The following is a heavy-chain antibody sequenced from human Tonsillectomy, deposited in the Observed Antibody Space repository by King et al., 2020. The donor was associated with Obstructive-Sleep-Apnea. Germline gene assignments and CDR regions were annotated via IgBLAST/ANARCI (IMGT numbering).Heavy chain of an antibody. CDR1: GFTFSSYG. Sequence: VQLVESGGGVVQPGRSLRLSCAASGFTFSSYGMHWVRQAPGKGLEWVAVISYDGSNKYYADSVKGRFTIARENSKNTLYLQMNSLRAEDTAVYYCAKDRRGRYYYDSSGYYPRYYYYGMDVWGQGTTVTVSS. D-gene: IGHD3-22*01. CDR2: ISYDGSNK. J-gene: IGHJ6*02. CDR3: AKDRRGRYYYDSSGYYPRYYYYGMDV. V-gene: IGHV3-30*18.